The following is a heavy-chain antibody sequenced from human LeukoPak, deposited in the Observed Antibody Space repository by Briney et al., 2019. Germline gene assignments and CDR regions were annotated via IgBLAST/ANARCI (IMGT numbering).Heavy chain of an antibody. V-gene: IGHV1-69*13. CDR2: IIPIFGTT. Sequence: ASVKVSCKASGGTFSSYAISRVRQAPGQGLEWMGGIIPIFGTTNYAQKFQGRVTITADESTSTAYMELSSLRSEDTAVYHCARVGCSSTSCYLGVASSYYYYGMDVWGQGTTVTVSS. D-gene: IGHD2-2*01. CDR1: GGTFSSYA. CDR3: ARVGCSSTSCYLGVASSYYYYGMDV. J-gene: IGHJ6*02.